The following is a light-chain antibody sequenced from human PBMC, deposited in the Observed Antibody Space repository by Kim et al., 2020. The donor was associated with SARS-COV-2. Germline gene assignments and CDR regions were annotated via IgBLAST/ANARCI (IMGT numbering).Light chain of an antibody. CDR1: GGAVTRGQY. CDR2: NTD. J-gene: IGLJ1*01. Sequence: PGGRVTLTCTYSGGAVTRGQYLNWFQQKPGQPPRTLIYNTDARESWTPSRFSGSLIGGTAVLTLSGAQPEDEADYYCVLYFGGTHIFGTGTKVTVL. V-gene: IGLV7-43*01. CDR3: VLYFGGTHI.